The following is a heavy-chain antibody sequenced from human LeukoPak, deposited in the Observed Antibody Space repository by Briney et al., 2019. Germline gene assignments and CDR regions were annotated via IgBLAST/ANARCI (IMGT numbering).Heavy chain of an antibody. J-gene: IGHJ6*03. CDR1: GFTFSSHA. Sequence: GGSLRLSCAASGFTFSSHALHWVRQAPGKGLEWVAVISSDGSYKYYADSVKGRFTISRDNSKNTLYLHMSSLRAEDTAVYYCARDPYSGGYGDDYYYYMDVWGKGTTVTVSS. CDR3: ARDPYSGGYGDDYYYYMDV. D-gene: IGHD1-26*01. CDR2: ISSDGSYK. V-gene: IGHV3-30*04.